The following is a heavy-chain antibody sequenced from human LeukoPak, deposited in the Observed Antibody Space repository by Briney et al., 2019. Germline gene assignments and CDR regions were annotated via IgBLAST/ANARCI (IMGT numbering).Heavy chain of an antibody. CDR3: ARMSGSRLPGY. J-gene: IGHJ4*02. Sequence: GGSLRLSCAAFGFTFSSHSMNWVRQTPGKGLEWVSYISSGSSARYYADSVKGRFTISRDDARNSLYLQMNSLRAEDTAVYYCARMSGSRLPGYWGQGTLVTVSS. CDR1: GFTFSSHS. V-gene: IGHV3-48*01. CDR2: ISSGSSAR. D-gene: IGHD3-3*01.